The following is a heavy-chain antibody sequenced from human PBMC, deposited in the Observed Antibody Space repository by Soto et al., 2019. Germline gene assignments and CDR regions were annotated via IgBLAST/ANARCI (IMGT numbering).Heavy chain of an antibody. V-gene: IGHV4-31*03. CDR1: GGSISSGGYY. D-gene: IGHD5-12*01. Sequence: QVQLQESGPGLVKPSQTLSLTCTVSGGSISSGGYYWSWIRQHPGKGLEWIGYIYYSGSTYYNPSLKSRFTISVDTSKNQFSLKLSSVTAADTAVYYCEREGLNYYYYGMDVWGQGTTVTVSS. CDR3: EREGLNYYYYGMDV. CDR2: IYYSGST. J-gene: IGHJ6*02.